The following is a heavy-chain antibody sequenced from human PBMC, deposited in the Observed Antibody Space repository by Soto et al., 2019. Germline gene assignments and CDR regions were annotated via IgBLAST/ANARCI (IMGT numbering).Heavy chain of an antibody. D-gene: IGHD3-10*01. CDR3: ARQRGFADY. CDR1: GGSISSSSYY. CDR2: IYYSGST. V-gene: IGHV4-39*01. J-gene: IGHJ4*02. Sequence: SETLSLTCTVSGGSISSSSYYWGWIRQPPGKGLEWIGSIYYSGSTYYNPSLKSRVTISVDTSKNQFSLKLSSVTAADTAVYYCARQRGFADYWGQGTLVTVSS.